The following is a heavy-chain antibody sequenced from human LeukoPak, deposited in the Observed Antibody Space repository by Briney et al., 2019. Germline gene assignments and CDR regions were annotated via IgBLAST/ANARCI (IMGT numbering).Heavy chain of an antibody. V-gene: IGHV1-2*02. J-gene: IGHJ4*02. CDR1: GYTFTGYY. Sequence: ASVKVSCKASGYTFTGYYMHWVRQAPAQGLEWMGWINPNSGGTNYAQKFQGRVTMISDTSISTAYMELSRLRSDDTAVYYCARASGYSGYDFSSPPPPYFDYWGQGTLVTVSS. CDR3: ARASGYSGYDFSSPPPPYFDY. D-gene: IGHD5-12*01. CDR2: INPNSGGT.